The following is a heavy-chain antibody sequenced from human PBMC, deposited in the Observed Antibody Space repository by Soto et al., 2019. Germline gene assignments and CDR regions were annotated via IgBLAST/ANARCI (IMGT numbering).Heavy chain of an antibody. CDR1: GFTFSSYG. CDR2: ISYDGSNK. V-gene: IGHV3-30*18. Sequence: QVQLVESGGGVVQPGRSLRLSCAASGFTFSSYGMHWVRQAPGKGLEWVAVISYDGSNKYYADCVKGRFTISRDNSKNTLYLQMNSLGAEDTAVYYCAKNLITFGGVISQGGMDVWGQGTTVTASS. J-gene: IGHJ6*02. D-gene: IGHD3-16*02. CDR3: AKNLITFGGVISQGGMDV.